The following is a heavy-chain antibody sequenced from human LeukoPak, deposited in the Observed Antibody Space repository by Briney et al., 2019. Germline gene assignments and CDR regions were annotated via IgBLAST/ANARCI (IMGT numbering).Heavy chain of an antibody. V-gene: IGHV3-23*01. Sequence: GGSLRLSCAASGFTFSSYAMSWVRQAPGKGLEWVSAISGSGGSTYYADSVKGRFTISRDNSKNTLYLQMNSLRAEDTAVYYCARDRASYCSSTSCFKVGFDYWGQGTLVTVSS. CDR3: ARDRASYCSSTSCFKVGFDY. CDR2: ISGSGGST. D-gene: IGHD2-2*01. J-gene: IGHJ4*02. CDR1: GFTFSSYA.